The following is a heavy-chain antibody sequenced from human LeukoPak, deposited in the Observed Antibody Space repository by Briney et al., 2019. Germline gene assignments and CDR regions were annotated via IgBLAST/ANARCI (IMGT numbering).Heavy chain of an antibody. CDR2: IKFDESEK. CDR1: GFTFSDYW. D-gene: IGHD1-1*01. J-gene: IGHJ4*02. V-gene: IGHV3-7*04. Sequence: PGGSLRLSCAASGFTFSDYWMSWVRQAPGKGLEWVASIKFDESEKHYMDSVKGRFTISRDTAKNSLYLQMNSLRAEDTAVYFCARVTTNGYFEYSGQGSLVTVSP. CDR3: ARVTTNGYFEY.